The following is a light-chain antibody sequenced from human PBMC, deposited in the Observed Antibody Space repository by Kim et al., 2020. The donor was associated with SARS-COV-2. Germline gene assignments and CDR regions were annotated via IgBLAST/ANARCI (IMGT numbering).Light chain of an antibody. CDR3: QQRRVWPPLS. CDR1: QSVGNS. Sequence: EIVLTQSPAPLPLSPGERATLSCRASQSVGNSLAWYQQKPGQAPRLLIYDASSRATGIPARFSGSGSGTDFTLTISRLEPEDFAIYYCQQRRVWPPLSFGGGTKVEI. V-gene: IGKV3-11*01. CDR2: DAS. J-gene: IGKJ4*01.